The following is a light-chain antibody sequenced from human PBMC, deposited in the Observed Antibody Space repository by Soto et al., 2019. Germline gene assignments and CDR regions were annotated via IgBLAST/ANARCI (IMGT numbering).Light chain of an antibody. CDR2: GAS. V-gene: IGKV3-20*01. J-gene: IGKJ2*01. Sequence: EIVLTQSPGTLSLSPGERATLSCRASQSVSSSYLAWYQQKPGQAPRLLIYGASSRATGIPDRFSGSGSGTGFTLTISILEPEDFAVYYCQQYGSSPPTFGQGTKLESK. CDR3: QQYGSSPPT. CDR1: QSVSSSY.